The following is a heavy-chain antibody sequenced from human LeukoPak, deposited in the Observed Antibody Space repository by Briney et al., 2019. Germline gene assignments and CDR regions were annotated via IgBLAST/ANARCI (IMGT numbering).Heavy chain of an antibody. CDR3: ARDTWDYYDSSGFFDY. CDR1: GGSISSSSYY. J-gene: IGHJ4*02. CDR2: IYYSGST. Sequence: SETLSLTCTVSGGSISSSSYYWGWIRQPPGKGLEWIGSIYYSGSTYYNPSLKSRVTISVDTSKNQFSLKLSSVTAADTAVYYCARDTWDYYDSSGFFDYWGQGTLVTVSS. D-gene: IGHD3-22*01. V-gene: IGHV4-39*07.